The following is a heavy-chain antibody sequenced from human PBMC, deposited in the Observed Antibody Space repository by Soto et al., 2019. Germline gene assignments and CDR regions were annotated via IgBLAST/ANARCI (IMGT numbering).Heavy chain of an antibody. CDR3: ATGRGGSGSLTPRVDF. CDR1: GFTFNNYA. CDR2: ISGGGDTT. J-gene: IGHJ4*02. Sequence: EVQLLESGGGLVQPGGSLRLSCAASGFTFNNYAMTWVRQAPGKGLEWVSAISGGGDTTSYTDSVKGRFTFSRDGSKNTLYLQISSLRAEDTALYYCATGRGGSGSLTPRVDFWGQGTLVTVSS. V-gene: IGHV3-23*01. D-gene: IGHD3-10*01.